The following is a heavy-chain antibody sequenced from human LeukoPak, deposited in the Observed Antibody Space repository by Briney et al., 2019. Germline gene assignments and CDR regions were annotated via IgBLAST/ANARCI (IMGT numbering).Heavy chain of an antibody. CDR1: GGSISSSDW. D-gene: IGHD3-10*01. Sequence: SGTLSLTCAVSGGSISSSDWWSWVRQPPWKGLEWIGEIYHSGSTNYNPSLKSRVTISVDKSKNQFSLKLSSVSAADTAVYYCARSYGSGTYDDFDIWGQGTMVTVSS. CDR2: IYHSGST. V-gene: IGHV4-4*02. CDR3: ARSYGSGTYDDFDI. J-gene: IGHJ3*02.